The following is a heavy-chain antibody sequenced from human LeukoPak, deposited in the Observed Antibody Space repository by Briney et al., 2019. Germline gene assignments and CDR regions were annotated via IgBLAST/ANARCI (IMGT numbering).Heavy chain of an antibody. CDR1: GFTFGESA. CDR3: TRGVSSSWYDYGMDG. D-gene: IGHD6-13*01. J-gene: IGHJ6*02. V-gene: IGHV3-49*04. CDR2: LRSKTHGGTT. Sequence: AGGSLRLSCTASGFTFGESAMSWVRQAPGKGLEWVGFLRSKTHGGTTEYAASVKGRFTISRDDSKSIAYLQMNSLKTEDTAVYYCTRGVSSSWYDYGMDGWGQGTTVTVSS.